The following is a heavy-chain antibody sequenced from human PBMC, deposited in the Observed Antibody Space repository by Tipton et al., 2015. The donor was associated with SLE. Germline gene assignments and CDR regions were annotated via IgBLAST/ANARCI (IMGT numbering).Heavy chain of an antibody. Sequence: QSGPEVKKPGSSVKVSCKTSGGTFSSYVISWVRQAPGQGLEWMGGIIPIFGTANYAQKFQGRVMITTDESTSTAYMELSSLRSEDTAVYYCATGYCSGGSCRLYYYYYGMDVWGQGTTVTVSS. V-gene: IGHV1-69*05. CDR1: GGTFSSYV. D-gene: IGHD2-15*01. J-gene: IGHJ6*02. CDR2: IIPIFGTA. CDR3: ATGYCSGGSCRLYYYYYGMDV.